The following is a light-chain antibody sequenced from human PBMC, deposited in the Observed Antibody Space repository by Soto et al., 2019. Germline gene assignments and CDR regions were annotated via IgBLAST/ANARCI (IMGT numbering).Light chain of an antibody. CDR2: GAS. J-gene: IGKJ5*01. V-gene: IGKV3-15*01. CDR1: QSVGSN. Sequence: EIVMTQSPATLSVSPGERATLSCRANQSVGSNLAWYQQKPGQAPRLLIYGASTRATGIPARFSGSGSGTELTLTISSLQSEDFAVYYCQQYNNWPPRITFGQGTGLEIK. CDR3: QQYNNWPPRIT.